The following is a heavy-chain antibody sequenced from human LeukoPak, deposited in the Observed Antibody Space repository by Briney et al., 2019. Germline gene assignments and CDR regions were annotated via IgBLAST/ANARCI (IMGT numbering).Heavy chain of an antibody. CDR2: IYHSGST. D-gene: IGHD1-26*01. CDR1: GYSISSGYY. Sequence: PSETLSLTCTVSGYSISSGYYWGWIRQPPGKGLEWIGSIYHSGSTYYNPSLKSRVTISVDTSKNQFSLKLSSVTAADTAVYYCAREGYYSGRYLSAAFDIWGQGTMVTVSS. V-gene: IGHV4-38-2*02. J-gene: IGHJ3*02. CDR3: AREGYYSGRYLSAAFDI.